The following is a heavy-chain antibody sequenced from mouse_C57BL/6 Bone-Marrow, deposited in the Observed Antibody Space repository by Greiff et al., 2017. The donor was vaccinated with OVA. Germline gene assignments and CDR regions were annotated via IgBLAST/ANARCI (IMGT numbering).Heavy chain of an antibody. Sequence: EVKLVESGGGLVQPGGSLKLSCAASGFTFSDYYMYWVRQTPEKRLEWVAYISNGGGSTYYPDTVKGRFTISRDNAKNTLYLQMSRLKSEDTAMYYCASPITTVVPWDYAMDYWGQGTSVTVSS. V-gene: IGHV5-12*01. CDR2: ISNGGGST. CDR3: ASPITTVVPWDYAMDY. D-gene: IGHD1-1*01. CDR1: GFTFSDYY. J-gene: IGHJ4*01.